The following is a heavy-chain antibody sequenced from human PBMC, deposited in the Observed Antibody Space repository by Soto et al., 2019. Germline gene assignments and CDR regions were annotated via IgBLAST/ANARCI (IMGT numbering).Heavy chain of an antibody. CDR2: IYHIGSP. CDR3: VRDRALDSSGHWFDS. Sequence: SETLSLTCTFSVRPVSSGGYYWTWIRQLPGKGLEWIGYIYHIGSPSYNPSLKSRLSMSLDTSKNQFSLNLTSVTAADTAIYYCVRDRALDSSGHWFDSWGQGTLVTASS. V-gene: IGHV4-31*03. J-gene: IGHJ5*01. D-gene: IGHD6-19*01. CDR1: VRPVSSGGYY.